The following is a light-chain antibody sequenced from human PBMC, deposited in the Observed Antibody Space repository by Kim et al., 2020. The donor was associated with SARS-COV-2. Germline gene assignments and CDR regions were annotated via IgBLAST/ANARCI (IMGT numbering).Light chain of an antibody. V-gene: IGLV3-19*01. CDR3: HSRDRRGDHWV. J-gene: IGLJ3*02. CDR1: SLRSFY. CDR2: DKT. Sequence: ALGQTVRITCQGDSLRSFYASWFQQKPGQAPVVVIYDKTNRPSGIPDRFSGSTSGNTASLTITGAQAEDEADYYCHSRDRRGDHWVFGGGTKVTVL.